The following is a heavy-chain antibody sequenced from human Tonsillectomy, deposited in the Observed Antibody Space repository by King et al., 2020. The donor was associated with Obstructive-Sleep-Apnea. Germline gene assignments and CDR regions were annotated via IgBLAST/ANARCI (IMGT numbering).Heavy chain of an antibody. Sequence: VQLVESGGGLVQPGGSLRLSCAASGFTFSSYAMSWVRQAPGKGLEWVSAISGSGGSTYYADSVKGRFTISRDNSKNTLYLQMKSLRAEDTAVYYCAKANPAYYDFWSGYYYYYGMDVWGQGTTVTVSS. D-gene: IGHD3-3*01. CDR2: ISGSGGST. J-gene: IGHJ6*02. CDR1: GFTFSSYA. CDR3: AKANPAYYDFWSGYYYYYGMDV. V-gene: IGHV3-23*04.